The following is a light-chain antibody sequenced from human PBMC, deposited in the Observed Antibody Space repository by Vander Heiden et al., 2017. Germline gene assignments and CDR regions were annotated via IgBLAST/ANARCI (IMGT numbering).Light chain of an antibody. Sequence: QSALTQPASVSGSPGQSITISSTGTSSGVGSYNLVSWYQQHPRQAPHLMIYEGSKRPSGVSNRFPGSKSGNTASLTISGLQAEDEADDYCCSYAGSSTSPYVVFGGGTKLTVL. CDR2: EGS. CDR3: CSYAGSSTSPYVV. V-gene: IGLV2-23*01. J-gene: IGLJ2*01. CDR1: SSGVGSYNL.